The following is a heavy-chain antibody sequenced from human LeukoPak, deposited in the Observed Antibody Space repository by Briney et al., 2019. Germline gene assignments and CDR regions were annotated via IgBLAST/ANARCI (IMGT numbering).Heavy chain of an antibody. CDR3: ARDYDYVWGSYRHTPDY. Sequence: ASVKVSCKASGYTFTSYGITWARQTPGQGLEWMGWISAYNGNTDYAQKLQGRVTMTTDTSTSTVYMELRSLRSDDTAVYYCARDYDYVWGSYRHTPDYWGQGTLVTVSS. D-gene: IGHD3-16*02. J-gene: IGHJ4*02. CDR1: GYTFTSYG. CDR2: ISAYNGNT. V-gene: IGHV1-18*01.